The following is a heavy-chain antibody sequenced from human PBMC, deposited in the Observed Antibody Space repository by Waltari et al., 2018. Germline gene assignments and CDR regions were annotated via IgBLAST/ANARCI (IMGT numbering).Heavy chain of an antibody. Sequence: EVQLVESGGGLVKPGGSLRLSCAASGFTFSNAWMNWVRQAPGKGLEWVGRIKSKTDGGTTDYAAPVKGRFTISRDDSKNTLYLQMNSLRAEDTAVYYCARDGGQQLIYYYYGMDVWGQGTTVTVSS. V-gene: IGHV3-15*07. J-gene: IGHJ6*02. CDR3: ARDGGQQLIYYYYGMDV. CDR2: IKSKTDGGTT. D-gene: IGHD3-16*01. CDR1: GFTFSNAW.